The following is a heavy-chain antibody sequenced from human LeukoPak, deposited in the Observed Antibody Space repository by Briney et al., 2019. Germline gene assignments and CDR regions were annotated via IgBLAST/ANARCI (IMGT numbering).Heavy chain of an antibody. J-gene: IGHJ5*02. D-gene: IGHD2-21*02. V-gene: IGHV1-69*13. CDR3: ASGDKDWFDP. Sequence: GASVKVSCKASGGTFSSYAISWVRQAPGQGLEWMGGIIPIFGTANYAQKFQGRVTITADESTSTAYMELSSLRSEDTAVHYCASGDKDWFDPWGQGTLVTVSS. CDR2: IIPIFGTA. CDR1: GGTFSSYA.